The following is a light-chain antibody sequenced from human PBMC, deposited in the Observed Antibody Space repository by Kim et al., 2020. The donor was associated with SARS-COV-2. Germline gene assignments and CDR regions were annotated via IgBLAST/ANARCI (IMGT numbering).Light chain of an antibody. J-gene: IGLJ3*02. V-gene: IGLV7-46*01. CDR2: DTS. CDR1: TGIVTISHY. CDR3: LLSYSGIWV. Sequence: QAVVTQESSVTVSPGGTVTLTCGSSTGIVTISHYPYWFQQKSGQAPRTLIYDTSNKHSWTPARFSGSLLGGRAALTLSGAQPEDEADYYCLLSYSGIWVFGGGTKLTVL.